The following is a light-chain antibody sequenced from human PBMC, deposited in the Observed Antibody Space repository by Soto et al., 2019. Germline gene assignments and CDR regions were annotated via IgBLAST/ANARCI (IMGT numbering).Light chain of an antibody. J-gene: IGLJ2*01. CDR2: DNN. Sequence: QSVLTQSPSVSAAPGQTVTISCSGSSSNIGNNYVSWYQQLPGTAPKLLIYDNNKRPSGIPDRFSGSKSGTSGTLDITGLQTGDEVDYYCATWDGSLPGEVFGGGTKLTVL. CDR3: ATWDGSLPGEV. CDR1: SSNIGNNY. V-gene: IGLV1-51*01.